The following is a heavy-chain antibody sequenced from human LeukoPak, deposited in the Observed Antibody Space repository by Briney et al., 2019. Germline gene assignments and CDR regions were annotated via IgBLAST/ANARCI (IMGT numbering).Heavy chain of an antibody. CDR1: GYTFTIYY. D-gene: IGHD3-3*01. V-gene: IGHV1-46*01. J-gene: IGHJ4*02. CDR2: INPSGGST. CDR3: ARAIEPYYDFWSGYPMAF. Sequence: ASVKVSCKASGYTFTIYYMHWVRQAPGQGLEWMGIINPSGGSTSYAQKFQGRVTMTRDMSTSTVYMELSSLRSEDTAVYYCARAIEPYYDFWSGYPMAFWGQGTLVTVSS.